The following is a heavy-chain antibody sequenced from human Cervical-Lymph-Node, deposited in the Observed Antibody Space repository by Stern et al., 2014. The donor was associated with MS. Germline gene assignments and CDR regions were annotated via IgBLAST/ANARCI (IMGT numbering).Heavy chain of an antibody. D-gene: IGHD1-1*01. CDR2: IAWDDDK. CDR1: GFSLSTSGMC. J-gene: IGHJ6*02. CDR3: ARIRGQPRGYYGMDV. V-gene: IGHV2-70*01. Sequence: QITLKESGPALVKPTQTLTLTCTFSGFSLSTSGMCVSWIRQPPGKALEWLAIIAWDDDKYYSTSLKTRLTISKDTSKNQVVLTVTNMDPVDTATYYCARIRGQPRGYYGMDVWGQGTTVTVSS.